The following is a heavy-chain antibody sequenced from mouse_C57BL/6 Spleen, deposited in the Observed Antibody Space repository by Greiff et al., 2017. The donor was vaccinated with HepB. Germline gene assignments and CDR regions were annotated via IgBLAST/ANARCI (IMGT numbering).Heavy chain of an antibody. CDR3: ARPYDYGGSFYAMDY. V-gene: IGHV1-15*01. J-gene: IGHJ4*01. Sequence: VQLQQSGAELVRPGASVTLSCKASGYTFTDYEMHWVKQTPVHGLEWIGAIDPETGGTAYNQKFKGKAILTADTSSSTAYMELRSLTSEDSAVYYCARPYDYGGSFYAMDYWGQGTSVTVSS. D-gene: IGHD2-4*01. CDR1: GYTFTDYE. CDR2: IDPETGGT.